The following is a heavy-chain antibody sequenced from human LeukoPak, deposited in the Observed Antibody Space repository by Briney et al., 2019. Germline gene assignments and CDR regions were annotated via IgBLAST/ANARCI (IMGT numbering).Heavy chain of an antibody. Sequence: ASETLSLTCAVYGGSFSGYYWSWIRQPPGKGLEWIGYIYYSGDTKHNPSLKSRVTISVDTSKNQFSLNLRSVTAADMAVYYCARHRAFTAALDYWGQGTLVTVSS. CDR3: ARHRAFTAALDY. J-gene: IGHJ4*02. CDR2: IYYSGDT. V-gene: IGHV4-59*08. CDR1: GGSFSGYY. D-gene: IGHD3-3*02.